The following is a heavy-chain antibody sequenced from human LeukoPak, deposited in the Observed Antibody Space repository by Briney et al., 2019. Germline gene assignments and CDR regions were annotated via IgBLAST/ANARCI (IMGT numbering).Heavy chain of an antibody. V-gene: IGHV3-21*01. CDR2: ISTSSSYV. CDR1: GFTFSSYT. D-gene: IGHD6-19*01. Sequence: GGSLRLSCAASGFTFSSYTMNWVRQAPGKGLEWVSFISTSSSYVYYADSVKGRFTISRDNSKNTLYLQMNSLRADDTAVYYRAKVRWDNSGWYYLDNWGQGAPVTVSS. J-gene: IGHJ4*02. CDR3: AKVRWDNSGWYYLDN.